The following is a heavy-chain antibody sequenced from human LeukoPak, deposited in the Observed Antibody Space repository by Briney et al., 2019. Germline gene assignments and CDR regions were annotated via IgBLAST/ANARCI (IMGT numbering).Heavy chain of an antibody. Sequence: SETLSLTCTVSVGSISSSSYYWGWIRQPPGKGLEWIGSIYYSGSTYYNPSLKSRVTISVDTSKNQFSLKLSSVTAADTAVYYCARWRMVNWFDPWGQGTLVTVSS. CDR1: VGSISSSSYY. CDR3: ARWRMVNWFDP. J-gene: IGHJ5*02. CDR2: IYYSGST. D-gene: IGHD2-8*01. V-gene: IGHV4-39*07.